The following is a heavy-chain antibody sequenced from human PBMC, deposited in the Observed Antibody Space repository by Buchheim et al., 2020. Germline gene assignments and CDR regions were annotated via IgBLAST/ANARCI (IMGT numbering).Heavy chain of an antibody. J-gene: IGHJ5*02. Sequence: QAQLVESGGGVVQPGMSLRLSCVGSGFTLSGCDMHWVRQAPGKGLEWVSVTSGDGSQKNYGDSVRDRFTISRDNSKNTQSLQMNSRTPEDTAGYYCARPGGMGTTWSWFDTWGQGTL. CDR3: ARPGGMGTTWSWFDT. D-gene: IGHD1-26*01. CDR1: GFTLSGCD. V-gene: IGHV3-30-3*01. CDR2: TSGDGSQK.